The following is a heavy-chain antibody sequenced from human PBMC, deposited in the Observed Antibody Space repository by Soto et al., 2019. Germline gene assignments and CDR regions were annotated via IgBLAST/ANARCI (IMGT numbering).Heavy chain of an antibody. V-gene: IGHV4-34*01. Sequence: PSETLSLTCAVYGGSVSGYYWSWIRQPPGKGLEWIGEINHSGSTNYNPSLKSRVTISVDTSKNQFSLKLSSVTAADTAVYYCARGRSVTVTRLRAFDIWGQGTMVTVSS. CDR3: ARGRSVTVTRLRAFDI. D-gene: IGHD4-17*01. CDR2: INHSGST. J-gene: IGHJ3*02. CDR1: GGSVSGYY.